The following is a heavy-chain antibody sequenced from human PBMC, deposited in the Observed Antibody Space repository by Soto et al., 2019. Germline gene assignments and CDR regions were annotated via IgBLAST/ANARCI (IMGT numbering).Heavy chain of an antibody. CDR1: GFTFDDFA. V-gene: IGHV3-21*01. CDR3: AVWFGEFLYYYYMDV. J-gene: IGHJ6*03. D-gene: IGHD3-10*01. Sequence: GGSLRLSCAASGFTFDDFAMSWARQAPGKGLEWVSSISSSSSYIYYADSVKGRFTISRDNAKNSLYLQMNSLRAEDTAVYYCAVWFGEFLYYYYMDVWGKGTTVTVSS. CDR2: ISSSSSYI.